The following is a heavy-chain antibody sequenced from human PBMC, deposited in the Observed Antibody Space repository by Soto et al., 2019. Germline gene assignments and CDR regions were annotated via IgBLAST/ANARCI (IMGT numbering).Heavy chain of an antibody. Sequence: VQLQESGPGLVTPSQTLSLTCTVFGGSVSIGDYLWSWIRQRPGKGLEWIGYIHDSGNTYYNPSLTSRVTISLDTSKNQCSLKVTSMTAAETAVYFCARARGGDSGDYASLFDRWGQGNLVTVSS. CDR1: GGSVSIGDYL. CDR2: IHDSGNT. V-gene: IGHV4-30-4*01. CDR3: ARARGGDSGDYASLFDR. J-gene: IGHJ5*02. D-gene: IGHD4-17*01.